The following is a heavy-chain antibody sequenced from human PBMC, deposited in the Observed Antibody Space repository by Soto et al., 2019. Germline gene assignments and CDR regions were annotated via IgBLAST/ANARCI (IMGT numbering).Heavy chain of an antibody. CDR3: ARDVHYDFWSGYPA. Sequence: SQTLSLTCAISGDSVSSNSAAWNWIRQSPSRGLEWLGRTYYRSKWYNDYAVSVKSRITINPVTSKNQFSLELNSVTPEDTAVYYCARDVHYDFWSGYPAWGQGTLVTVSS. J-gene: IGHJ5*02. CDR2: TYYRSKWYN. V-gene: IGHV6-1*01. CDR1: GDSVSSNSAA. D-gene: IGHD3-3*01.